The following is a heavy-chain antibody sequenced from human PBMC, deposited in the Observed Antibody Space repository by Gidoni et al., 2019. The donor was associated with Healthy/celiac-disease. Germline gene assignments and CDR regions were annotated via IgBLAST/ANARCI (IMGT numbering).Heavy chain of an antibody. V-gene: IGHV3-30*18. CDR1: GFTFSSYG. CDR2: ISYDGSNK. Sequence: QVQLVESGGGVVQPGSSLRLSCAASGFTFSSYGMHWVRQAPGKGLEWVAVISYDGSNKYYADSVKGRFTISRDNSKNTLYLQMNSLRAEDTAVYYCAKREDPPDYWGQGTLVTVSS. CDR3: AKREDPPDY. J-gene: IGHJ4*02. D-gene: IGHD1-26*01.